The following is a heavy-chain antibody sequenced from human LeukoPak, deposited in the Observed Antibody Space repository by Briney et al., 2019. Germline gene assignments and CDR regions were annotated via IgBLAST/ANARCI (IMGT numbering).Heavy chain of an antibody. CDR3: ARATWDPNYYYYMDV. CDR2: ISSSSSTI. J-gene: IGHJ6*03. V-gene: IGHV3-48*04. D-gene: IGHD1-26*01. CDR1: AFTFSSYS. Sequence: AGGSLRLSCAASAFTFSSYSMNWVRQAPGKGLEWVSYISSSSSTIYYADSVKGRFTISRDNAKNSLFLQMNSLRAEDTAVYFCARATWDPNYYYYMDVWGKGTTVTISS.